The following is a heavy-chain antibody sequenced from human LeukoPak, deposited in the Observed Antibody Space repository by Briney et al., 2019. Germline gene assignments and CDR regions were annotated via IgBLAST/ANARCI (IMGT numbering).Heavy chain of an antibody. J-gene: IGHJ4*02. CDR1: GFTFNNYA. CDR3: VKDGSIAAPGTGDY. CDR2: ISGSGGST. Sequence: GGSLRLSCAASGFTFNNYAMSWVRQAPGKGLEWVSSISGSGGSTHYADSVKGRFTISRDNSKNTLYLQMSSLRTEDTAVYYCVKDGSIAAPGTGDYWGQGTLVTVSS. V-gene: IGHV3-23*01. D-gene: IGHD6-13*01.